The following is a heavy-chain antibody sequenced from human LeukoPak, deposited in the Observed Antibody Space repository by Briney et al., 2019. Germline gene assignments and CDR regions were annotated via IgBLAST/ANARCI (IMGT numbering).Heavy chain of an antibody. CDR3: ARADDPDTAMAYDY. CDR2: IIPILGIA. CDR1: GGTFSSYA. Sequence: SVKVSCKASGGTFSSYAISWVRQAPGQGLEWMGRIIPILGIANYAQKFQGRVTITADKSTSTAYMELSSLRCEDTAVYYCARADDPDTAMAYDYWGQGTLVTVSS. V-gene: IGHV1-69*04. J-gene: IGHJ4*02. D-gene: IGHD5-18*01.